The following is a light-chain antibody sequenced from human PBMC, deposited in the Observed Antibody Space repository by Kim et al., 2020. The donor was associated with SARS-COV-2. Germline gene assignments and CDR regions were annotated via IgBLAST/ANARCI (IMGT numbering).Light chain of an antibody. V-gene: IGLV2-14*03. CDR2: NIS. CDR3: SSYTISSSTYVV. CDR1: SSDVGGYNY. J-gene: IGLJ2*01. Sequence: SITISCTGTSSDVGGYNYVSWYQQHPGKAPKLMIYNISNRPSGISNRFSGSKSGNTASLTISGLQAGDEADYYCSSYTISSSTYVVFGGGTQLTVL.